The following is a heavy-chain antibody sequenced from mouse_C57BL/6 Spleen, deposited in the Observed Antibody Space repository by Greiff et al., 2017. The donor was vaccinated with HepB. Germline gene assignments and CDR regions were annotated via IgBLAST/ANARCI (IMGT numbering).Heavy chain of an antibody. V-gene: IGHV1-82*01. D-gene: IGHD2-4*01. J-gene: IGHJ2*01. CDR2: IYPGDGDT. CDR3: ARGAYYDYGYYFDY. CDR1: GYAFSSSW. Sequence: QVQLQQSGPELVKPGASVKISCKASGYAFSSSWMNWVKQRPGKGLEWIGRIYPGDGDTNYNGKFKGKATLTADKSSSTAYMQLSSLTSEDSAVYFCARGAYYDYGYYFDYWGQGTTLTVSS.